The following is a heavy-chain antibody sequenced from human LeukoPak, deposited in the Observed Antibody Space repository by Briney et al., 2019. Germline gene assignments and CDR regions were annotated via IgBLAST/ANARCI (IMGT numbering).Heavy chain of an antibody. CDR2: INPSGST. J-gene: IGHJ6*03. Sequence: SETLSLTCAVYGGSFSGYHWTWIRQSPGKGLEWIGDINPSGSTYYNPSLKSRLTISVDTSKNQFSQKLRSVTAAGTAVYYCARGRHDITMIVVVMTSVSYYLDVWGKGTTVTVS. CDR1: GGSFSGYH. D-gene: IGHD3-22*01. V-gene: IGHV4-34*01. CDR3: ARGRHDITMIVVVMTSVSYYLDV.